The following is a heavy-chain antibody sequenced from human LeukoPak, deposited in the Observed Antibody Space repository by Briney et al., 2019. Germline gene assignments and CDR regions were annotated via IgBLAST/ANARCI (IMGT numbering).Heavy chain of an antibody. CDR1: GGSISSYY. CDR3: ARGFGVVTAISNYYYMDV. Sequence: SETLSLTCSVSGGSISSYYWSWIRQPPGKGLEWIGYICYSGTTNYSPSLKSRVTISVDTSKNQFSLKLSSVTAADTAVYYCARGFGVVTAISNYYYMDVWGTGTTVTVSS. V-gene: IGHV4-59*01. D-gene: IGHD2-21*02. J-gene: IGHJ6*03. CDR2: ICYSGTT.